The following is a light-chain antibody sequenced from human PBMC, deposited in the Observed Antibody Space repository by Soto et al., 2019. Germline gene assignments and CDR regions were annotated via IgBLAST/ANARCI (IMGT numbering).Light chain of an antibody. CDR1: SSDVGGYNY. CDR3: YSYAGRNIWV. V-gene: IGLV2-11*01. J-gene: IGLJ3*02. CDR2: DVS. Sequence: QSVLTQPRSASGSPGQSITISCTGTSSDVGGYNYVSWYQQHPAKAPKLIIFDVSKRPSGVPNRFSGSKSGNTASLTISGLRAEDEADYYCYSYAGRNIWVFGGGTKLTVL.